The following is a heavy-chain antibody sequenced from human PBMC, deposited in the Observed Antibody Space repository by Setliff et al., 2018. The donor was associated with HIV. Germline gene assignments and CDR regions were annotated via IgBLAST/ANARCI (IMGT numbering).Heavy chain of an antibody. CDR3: ARHHNTMVRGVAYFQH. CDR1: GGSISSYY. D-gene: IGHD3-10*01. J-gene: IGHJ1*01. V-gene: IGHV4-59*08. Sequence: SETLSLTCTVSGGSISSYYWSWIRQPPGKGLEWIGYIYYSGNTNYNPSLKSRVTISVDTSKKQFSLKLSSVIAADTAVYYCARHHNTMVRGVAYFQHWGQGALVTVSS. CDR2: IYYSGNT.